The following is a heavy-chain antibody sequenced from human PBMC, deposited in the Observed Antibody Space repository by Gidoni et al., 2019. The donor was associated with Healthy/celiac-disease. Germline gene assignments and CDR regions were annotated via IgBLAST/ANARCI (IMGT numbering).Heavy chain of an antibody. CDR2: IYYSGST. V-gene: IGHV4-59*01. J-gene: IGHJ3*02. D-gene: IGHD3-10*01. Sequence: QVQLQESGPGLGKPSETLSLTCTVSGGPISSYSWSWIRQPPGKGLEWIGYIYYSGSTNYNPSLKSRVTISVDTSKNQFSLKLSSVTAADTAVYYCARNYYGSGSYYLKSGDDAFDIWGQGTMVTVSS. CDR1: GGPISSYS. CDR3: ARNYYGSGSYYLKSGDDAFDI.